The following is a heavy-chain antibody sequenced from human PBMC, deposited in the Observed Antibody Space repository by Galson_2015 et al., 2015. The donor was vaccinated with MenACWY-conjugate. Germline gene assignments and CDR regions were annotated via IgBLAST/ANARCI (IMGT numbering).Heavy chain of an antibody. Sequence: SMRLSCAASGLTFSSTSMNWVRQAPGKGLEWVSSIGGSSHYINYADSLKGGFTISRDNAKNTMYLQMNSLRAEDTAVYYCTREGSGYSSAPNYFDFWGRGTLVTVSS. D-gene: IGHD3-22*01. J-gene: IGHJ4*02. CDR3: TREGSGYSSAPNYFDF. CDR2: IGGSSHYI. V-gene: IGHV3-21*04. CDR1: GLTFSSTS.